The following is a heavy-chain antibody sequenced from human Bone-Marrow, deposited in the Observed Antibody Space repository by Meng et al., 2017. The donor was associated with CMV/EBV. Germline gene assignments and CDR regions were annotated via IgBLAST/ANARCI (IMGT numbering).Heavy chain of an antibody. J-gene: IGHJ6*01. CDR3: AKRGDSSGTYAMDV. V-gene: IGHV3-30*02. D-gene: IGHD3-22*01. CDR2: IRFDGTNK. CDR1: GFTFSSYA. Sequence: GESLKISCAASGFTFSSYAMHWVRQAPGKGLEWVANIRFDGTNKYHADSVKGRFTISRDNSKNTLYLQMTRLRAEDTAVYYCAKRGDSSGTYAMDVWGQGTTVTGSS.